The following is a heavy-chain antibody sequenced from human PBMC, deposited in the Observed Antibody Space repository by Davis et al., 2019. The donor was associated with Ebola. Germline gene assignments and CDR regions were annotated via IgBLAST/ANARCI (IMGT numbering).Heavy chain of an antibody. D-gene: IGHD3-10*01. V-gene: IGHV1-3*01. J-gene: IGHJ4*02. Sequence: ASVKVSCKASVYTFTSYAMHWVRQAPGHRLEWMGSINAGSDNTKYSQNFQGRVTITWDTSASTAYMELSSLRSEDTSVYYCARDRGGDYSFDYWGQGTLVTVSS. CDR2: INAGSDNT. CDR1: VYTFTSYA. CDR3: ARDRGGDYSFDY.